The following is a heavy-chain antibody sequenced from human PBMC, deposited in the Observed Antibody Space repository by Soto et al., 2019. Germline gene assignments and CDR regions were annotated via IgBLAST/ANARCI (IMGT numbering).Heavy chain of an antibody. CDR3: AREGASPLSYGADEPDAFDI. V-gene: IGHV1-69*08. CDR1: GGTFSSYT. J-gene: IGHJ3*02. Sequence: QVQLVQSGAEVKKPGSSVKVSCKASGGTFSSYTISWVRQAPGQGLEWMGRIIPILGIANYAQKFKGRVTITADKSTSTAYMELSSLRSEDTAVYYCAREGASPLSYGADEPDAFDIWGQGTMVTVSS. CDR2: IIPILGIA. D-gene: IGHD4-17*01.